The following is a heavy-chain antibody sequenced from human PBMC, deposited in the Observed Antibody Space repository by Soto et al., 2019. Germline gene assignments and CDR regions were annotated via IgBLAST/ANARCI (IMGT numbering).Heavy chain of an antibody. D-gene: IGHD4-17*01. J-gene: IGHJ4*02. V-gene: IGHV3-33*01. CDR2: IWYDGSNK. CDR3: ARKGPTVNYFDY. Sequence: PGGSLILSCAASGFTFNSYGMHWVRKAPGKGLEWVAVIWYDGSNKYYADSVKGRFTISRDNSKNTLYLQMNSLRAEDTAVYYCARKGPTVNYFDYWGQGTLVTVSS. CDR1: GFTFNSYG.